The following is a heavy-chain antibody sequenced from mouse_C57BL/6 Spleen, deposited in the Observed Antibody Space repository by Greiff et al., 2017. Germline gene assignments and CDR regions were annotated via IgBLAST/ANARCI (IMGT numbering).Heavy chain of an antibody. Sequence: DVKLQESGGGLVKPGGSLKLSCAASGFTFSDYGMHWVRQAPEKGLEWVAYISSGSSTIYYADTVKGRCTISRDNAKHTLFLQMTSLRSEDTAMYYCARPGYYYGSSYWYFDVWGTGTTVTVSS. CDR2: ISSGSSTI. CDR1: GFTFSDYG. J-gene: IGHJ1*03. D-gene: IGHD1-1*01. V-gene: IGHV5-17*01. CDR3: ARPGYYYGSSYWYFDV.